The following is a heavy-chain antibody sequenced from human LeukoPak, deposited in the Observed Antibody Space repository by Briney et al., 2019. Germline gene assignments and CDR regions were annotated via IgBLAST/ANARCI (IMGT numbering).Heavy chain of an antibody. CDR3: ARDGHCSSTSCYAIFDY. V-gene: IGHV3-21*01. Sequence: GGSLRLSCAASGFTFSIYSMNWVRQAPGKGLEWVSSISSSSSYIYYADSVKGRFTISRDNAKNSLYLQMNSLRAEDTAVYYCARDGHCSSTSCYAIFDYWGQGTLLTASS. CDR1: GFTFSIYS. CDR2: ISSSSSYI. J-gene: IGHJ4*02. D-gene: IGHD2-2*01.